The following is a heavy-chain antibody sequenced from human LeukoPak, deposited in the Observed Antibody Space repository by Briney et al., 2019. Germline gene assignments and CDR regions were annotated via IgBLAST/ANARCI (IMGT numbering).Heavy chain of an antibody. CDR1: GFTVSRNY. J-gene: IGHJ3*01. CDR3: ARDRGYYYNERPDDDYDL. CDR2: MYSTGGT. V-gene: IGHV3-53*01. Sequence: GGSLRLSCAASGFTVSRNYMSWVRQAPGKGLEWVSVMYSTGGTYYADSVKGRFTISRDDSKNRLYLQMNYLTDEDTAVYYCARDRGYYYNERPDDDYDLWGQGTMVTISS. D-gene: IGHD3-10*01.